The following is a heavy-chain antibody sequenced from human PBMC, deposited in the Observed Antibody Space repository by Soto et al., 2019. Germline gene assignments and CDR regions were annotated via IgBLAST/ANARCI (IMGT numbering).Heavy chain of an antibody. CDR1: GYTFTSYG. J-gene: IGHJ6*02. Sequence: QVQLVQSGAEVKKPGASVKVSCKASGYTFTSYGISWVRQAPGQGLEWMGWISAYNGNTNYAQTLQGRVTMTTDTSTSTAYMGMRSLRSDDTAVYYCARGGVVVPAAGYFQHLGMDVWGQGTTVTVSS. D-gene: IGHD2-2*01. CDR2: ISAYNGNT. CDR3: ARGGVVVPAAGYFQHLGMDV. V-gene: IGHV1-18*01.